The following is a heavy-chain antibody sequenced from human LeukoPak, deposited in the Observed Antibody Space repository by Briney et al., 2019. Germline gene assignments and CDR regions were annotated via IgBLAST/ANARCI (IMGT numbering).Heavy chain of an antibody. Sequence: GGSLRLSCAASGFTFSNYAMSWVRQAPGKGLEWVSAISGSGGSTYYADSVKGRFTISRDNSKNTLYLQMNSLRAEDTAVYYCASLVVVVAATENMDVWGKGTTGTVSS. CDR1: GFTFSNYA. D-gene: IGHD2-15*01. CDR3: ASLVVVVAATENMDV. V-gene: IGHV3-23*01. J-gene: IGHJ6*03. CDR2: ISGSGGST.